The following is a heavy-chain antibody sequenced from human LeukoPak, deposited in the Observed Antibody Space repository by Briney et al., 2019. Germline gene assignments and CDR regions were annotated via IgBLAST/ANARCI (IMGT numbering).Heavy chain of an antibody. CDR1: GFTFSSYE. V-gene: IGHV3-48*03. CDR2: ISSSGSTI. CDR3: AQDSREAFQWLIH. D-gene: IGHD6-19*01. Sequence: PGGSLRLSCAASGFTFSSYEMNWVRQAPGKGLEWVSYISSSGSTIYYADSVKGRFTISRDNSKNTLFLQMNSLRAEDAAMYYCAQDSREAFQWLIHWGQGTLVTVSS. J-gene: IGHJ4*02.